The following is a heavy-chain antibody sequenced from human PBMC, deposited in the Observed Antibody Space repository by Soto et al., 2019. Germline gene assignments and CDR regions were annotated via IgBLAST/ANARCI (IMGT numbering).Heavy chain of an antibody. D-gene: IGHD4-17*01. V-gene: IGHV4-61*01. J-gene: IGHJ4*02. Sequence: QVQLQESGPGLVKPSETLSLTCTVSGGSVSSGSYYWSWIRQPPGKGLEWIGYIYYSGSTNYNPSLKRRVTISVDTSKNQFSLKLSSVTAADTAVYYCAREHDYGDYGFDYWGQGTLVTVSS. CDR2: IYYSGST. CDR3: AREHDYGDYGFDY. CDR1: GGSVSSGSYY.